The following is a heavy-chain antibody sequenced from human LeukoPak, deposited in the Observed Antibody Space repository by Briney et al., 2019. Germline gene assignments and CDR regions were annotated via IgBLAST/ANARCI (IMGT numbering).Heavy chain of an antibody. CDR2: IYHSGIT. CDR3: ARGGPHYLARLDPFDF. Sequence: SETLSLTCTVSRGSISSYYWSWIRQPPGKGLEWIGYIYHSGITNYNPSLKSRVTISVDTSKNQFSLKLSSVTAADTAVYYCARGGPHYLARLDPFDFWGQGTLVTVSS. CDR1: RGSISSYY. D-gene: IGHD6-25*01. J-gene: IGHJ4*02. V-gene: IGHV4-59*12.